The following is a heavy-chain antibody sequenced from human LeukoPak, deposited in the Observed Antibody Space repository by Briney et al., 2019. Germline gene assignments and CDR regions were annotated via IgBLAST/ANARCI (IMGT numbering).Heavy chain of an antibody. CDR1: GFTVSSNY. CDR2: IYSGGST. CDR3: ARDSPCSGGSCRYYYYGMDV. D-gene: IGHD2-15*01. V-gene: IGHV3-53*01. J-gene: IGHJ6*02. Sequence: GGSLRLSCAASGFTVSSNYMSWVRQAPGKGLEWVSVIYSGGSTYYADSVKGRFTISRDNAKNTLYLQMNSLRAEDTAVYYCARDSPCSGGSCRYYYYGMDVWGQGTTVTVSS.